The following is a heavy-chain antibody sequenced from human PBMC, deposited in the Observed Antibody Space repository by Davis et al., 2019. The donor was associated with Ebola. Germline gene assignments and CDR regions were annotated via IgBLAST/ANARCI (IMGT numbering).Heavy chain of an antibody. V-gene: IGHV4-39*01. J-gene: IGHJ5*02. CDR3: ARQEPTYYYDSSGYYSFPDWFDP. CDR1: GGSIGSATYY. D-gene: IGHD3-22*01. Sequence: SETLSLTCTVSGGSIGSATYYWGWIRQPPGRGLEWIASIHYSGTSYYNPSLKSRVTISVDTSKNQFSLKLSSVTAADTAVYYCARQEPTYYYDSSGYYSFPDWFDPWGQGTLVTVSS. CDR2: IHYSGTS.